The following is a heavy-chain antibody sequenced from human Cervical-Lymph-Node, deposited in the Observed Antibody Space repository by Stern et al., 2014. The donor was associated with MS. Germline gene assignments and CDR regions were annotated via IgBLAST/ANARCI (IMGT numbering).Heavy chain of an antibody. Sequence: QVQLVQSGAEVRKPGASVRLSCKASGYIFTSDDINWVRQASGQGLEWMGWNDPDSGDTGFEQKFRGRVTMTRDLYTSTAYMELSSLTSEETAVYYCTKGWGRWGQGTQVTVSS. CDR2: NDPDSGDT. CDR1: GYIFTSDD. V-gene: IGHV1-8*01. CDR3: TKGWGR. D-gene: IGHD7-27*01. J-gene: IGHJ1*01.